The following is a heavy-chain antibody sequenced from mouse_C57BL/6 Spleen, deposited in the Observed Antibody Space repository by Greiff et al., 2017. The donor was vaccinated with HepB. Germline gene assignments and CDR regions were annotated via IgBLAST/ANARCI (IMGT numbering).Heavy chain of an antibody. CDR1: GFTFSSYG. Sequence: EVHLVESGGDLVKPGGSLKLSCAASGFTFSSYGMSWVRQTPDKRLEWVATISSGGSYTYYPDSVKGRFTISRDNAKNTLYLQMSSLKSEDTAMYYCASLYDYAMDYWGQGTSVTVSS. D-gene: IGHD1-1*01. V-gene: IGHV5-6*01. J-gene: IGHJ4*01. CDR2: ISSGGSYT. CDR3: ASLYDYAMDY.